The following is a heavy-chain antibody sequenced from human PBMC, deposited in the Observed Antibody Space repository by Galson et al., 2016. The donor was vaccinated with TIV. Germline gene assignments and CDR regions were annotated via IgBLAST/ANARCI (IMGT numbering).Heavy chain of an antibody. CDR1: GFTLSDYY. CDR2: IGSSGRII. CDR3: ARDCSSTNCYTDPIYFDS. Sequence: SLRLSCAASGFTLSDYYMSWIRQAPGKGLEWVSYIGSSGRIIYYADSVRGRFTISRDNAKSSLYLQMNSLRVEDTAVYYCARDCSSTNCYTDPIYFDSWGQGALVTVSS. D-gene: IGHD2-2*02. V-gene: IGHV3-11*01. J-gene: IGHJ4*02.